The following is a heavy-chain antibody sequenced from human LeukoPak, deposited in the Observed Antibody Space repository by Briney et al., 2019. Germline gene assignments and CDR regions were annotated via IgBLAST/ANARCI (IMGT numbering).Heavy chain of an antibody. CDR1: GFTFSSYA. D-gene: IGHD3-22*01. CDR2: ISGSGGYT. CDR3: AKGNSGYYFDY. Sequence: PGGSLRLSCAASGFTFSSYAMSRVRQAPGKGLEWVSAISGSGGYTYYADSVRGRFTISRDNSKNTLYLQMSSLRAEDTALYYCAKGNSGYYFDYWGQGSLVTVSS. V-gene: IGHV3-23*01. J-gene: IGHJ4*02.